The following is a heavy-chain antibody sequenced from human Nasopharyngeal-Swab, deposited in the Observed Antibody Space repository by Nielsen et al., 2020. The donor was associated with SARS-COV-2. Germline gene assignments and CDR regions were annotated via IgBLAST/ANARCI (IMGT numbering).Heavy chain of an antibody. CDR3: ARPAYYDSSGTYYFDY. D-gene: IGHD3-22*01. V-gene: IGHV5-51*01. CDR1: YW. Sequence: YWSWIRQHPGKGLEWMGIIYPGDSDTRYSPSFQGQVTISADKSISTAYLQWSSLKASDTAMYYCARPAYYDSSGTYYFDYWGQGTLVTVSS. J-gene: IGHJ4*02. CDR2: IYPGDSDT.